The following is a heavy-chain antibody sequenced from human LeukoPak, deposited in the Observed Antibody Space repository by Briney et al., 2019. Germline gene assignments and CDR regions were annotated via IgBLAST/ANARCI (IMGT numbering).Heavy chain of an antibody. J-gene: IGHJ4*02. V-gene: IGHV3-9*01. CDR3: ATDRSNYDVWSGYYLDSGYYLN. Sequence: PGGSLRLSCAASGFTFDDYAMHWVRQAPGKGLEWVSGINWNSGSIGYADSVKGRFTISRDNAKNSLYLQMNSLRAEDTAVYYCATDRSNYDVWSGYYLDSGYYLNWGQGTLVTVSS. D-gene: IGHD3-3*01. CDR2: INWNSGSI. CDR1: GFTFDDYA.